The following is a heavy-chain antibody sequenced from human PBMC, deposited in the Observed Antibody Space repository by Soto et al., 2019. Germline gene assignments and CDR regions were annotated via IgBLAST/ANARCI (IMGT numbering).Heavy chain of an antibody. CDR2: IDPSDSQT. V-gene: IGHV5-10-1*01. CDR3: ARQGNGAEGFDF. J-gene: IGHJ4*02. Sequence: GESLKISCKGSGYSFAGYWITWVRQKPGKGLEWMGRIDPSDSQTYYSPSFRGHVTISVTKSITTAFLQWSSLRASDTAMYYCARQGNGAEGFDFWGQGALVTVSS. CDR1: GYSFAGYW. D-gene: IGHD4-17*01.